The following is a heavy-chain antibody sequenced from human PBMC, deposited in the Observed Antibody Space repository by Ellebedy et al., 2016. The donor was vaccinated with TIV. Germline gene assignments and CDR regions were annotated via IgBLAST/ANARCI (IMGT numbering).Heavy chain of an antibody. CDR3: ARISATGSHFDY. J-gene: IGHJ4*02. CDR2: IYYSGST. CDR1: GGSISSYY. V-gene: IGHV4-59*01. D-gene: IGHD6-13*01. Sequence: SETLSLTCTVSGGSISSYYWSWIRQPPGKGLEWIGFIYYSGSTNYNPSLKSRVTISVDASKSQFSLKLSSVTAADTAVYYCARISATGSHFDYWGQGTLVTVSS.